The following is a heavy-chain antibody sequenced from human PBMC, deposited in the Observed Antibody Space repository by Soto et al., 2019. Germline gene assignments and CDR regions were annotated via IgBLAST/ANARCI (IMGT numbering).Heavy chain of an antibody. CDR1: RGTFSSYA. D-gene: IGHD5-12*01. J-gene: IGHJ4*02. Sequence: SVKVCWKASRGTFSSYAISWGRHAPGQGLEWMGGIIPIFGKANYAQKFQGRVTITADESTSTAYMELSSLRSEDTAVYYCARSRRDGYKNYFDYWGQGTLVTVSS. CDR2: IIPIFGKA. CDR3: ARSRRDGYKNYFDY. V-gene: IGHV1-69*01.